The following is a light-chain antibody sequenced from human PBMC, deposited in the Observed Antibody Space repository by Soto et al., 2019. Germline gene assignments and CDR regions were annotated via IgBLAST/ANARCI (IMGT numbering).Light chain of an antibody. CDR3: QQGSNWPLT. CDR2: DAS. Sequence: EIVLTQSPATLSLSPGERATLSCRASQSISSYLASYQQKPGQAPRLLIYDASNRATGIPARFSGSGSGTDFTLTISSLEPEDFAVYYCQQGSNWPLTFGGGTKVEIK. V-gene: IGKV3-11*01. CDR1: QSISSY. J-gene: IGKJ4*01.